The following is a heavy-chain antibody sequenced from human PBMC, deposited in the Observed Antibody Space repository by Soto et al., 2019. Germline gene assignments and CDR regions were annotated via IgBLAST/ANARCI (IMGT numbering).Heavy chain of an antibody. CDR3: ARGTRSFDY. CDR2: ISYDRSNK. Sequence: HPGGSLRLSCAASGFTFSSYAMHWVRQAPGKGLEWGAVISYDRSNKYYADSVKGRFTIPRDNSKNTLYLQMNSLRDEDTAVYYCARGTRSFDYWEQGTLITVSS. J-gene: IGHJ4*02. D-gene: IGHD1-1*01. CDR1: GFTFSSYA. V-gene: IGHV3-30-3*01.